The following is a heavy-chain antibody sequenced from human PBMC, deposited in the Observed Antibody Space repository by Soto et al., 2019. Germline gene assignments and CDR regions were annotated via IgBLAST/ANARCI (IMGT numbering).Heavy chain of an antibody. D-gene: IGHD3-3*01. Sequence: PSETLSLTCTVSEAYISSGRYYWTWIRQRPGEGLEWIGYIYYSGTIHNNPSLRSRATLSVDTSKNQFSLSLSSVTAADTAVYYCAREESGERGRFVFDIWGHGTMVTVSS. CDR1: EAYISSGRYY. V-gene: IGHV4-31*02. CDR3: AREESGERGRFVFDI. CDR2: IYYSGTI. J-gene: IGHJ3*02.